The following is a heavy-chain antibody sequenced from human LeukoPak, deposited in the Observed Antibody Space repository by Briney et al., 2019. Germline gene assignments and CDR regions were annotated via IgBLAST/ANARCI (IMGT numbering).Heavy chain of an antibody. J-gene: IGHJ4*02. V-gene: IGHV3-21*01. CDR3: ARGVKLLDY. CDR1: GFTFSSYN. Sequence: GGSLRLSCAASGFTFSSYNMNWVRQAPGKGLECVSSISSGTGYRYYADSVKGRFTISRDNAENSLYLQMNSLRAEDTGVYYCARGVKLLDYWGQGTLVTVLS. D-gene: IGHD1-1*01. CDR2: ISSGTGYR.